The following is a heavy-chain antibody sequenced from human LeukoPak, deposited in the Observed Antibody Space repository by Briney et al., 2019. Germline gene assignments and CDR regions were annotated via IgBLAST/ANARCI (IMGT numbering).Heavy chain of an antibody. CDR1: GFTFSSYA. V-gene: IGHV3-64*01. D-gene: IGHD1-26*01. J-gene: IGHJ4*02. Sequence: GGSLRLSCAASGFTFSSYAMHWVRQAPGKGLECVSAISSNGGSTYYANSVKGRFTISRDNSKNTLYLQMGSLRAEDMAVYYCARDVGPSDYWGQGTLVTVSS. CDR3: ARDVGPSDY. CDR2: ISSNGGST.